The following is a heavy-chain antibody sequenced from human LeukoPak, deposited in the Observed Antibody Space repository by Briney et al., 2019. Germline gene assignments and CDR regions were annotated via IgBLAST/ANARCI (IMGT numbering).Heavy chain of an antibody. J-gene: IGHJ4*02. V-gene: IGHV4-34*01. D-gene: IGHD5-12*01. Sequence: SETLSLRCAVYGGSLNDYYWSRIRQPPGKGPEGIGEINHSGSTNYHPPLKRRVTITVETSKNHFSLKLSSVAAADTAVYYCARRCGALVRWLRWTPRGFDYWGQGTLVTVSS. CDR3: ARRCGALVRWLRWTPRGFDY. CDR1: GGSLNDYY. CDR2: INHSGST.